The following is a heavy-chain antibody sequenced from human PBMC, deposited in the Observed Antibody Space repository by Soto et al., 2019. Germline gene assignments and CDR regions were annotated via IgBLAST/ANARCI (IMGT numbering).Heavy chain of an antibody. CDR2: INPKFGDT. V-gene: IGHV1-2*02. CDR3: ARNMDYYYGPGSGNGHGI. Sequence: QVQLVQSGAEVKEPGDSVRVSCEASGYTFTADYIHWGRQAPGQGVEWMGWINPKFGDTTYAQDFQGRVTMTRDMSISTVDMELSRLTSDDTAIYYCARNMDYYYGPGSGNGHGIWGQGTTVTVFS. J-gene: IGHJ6*02. D-gene: IGHD3-10*01. CDR1: GYTFTADY.